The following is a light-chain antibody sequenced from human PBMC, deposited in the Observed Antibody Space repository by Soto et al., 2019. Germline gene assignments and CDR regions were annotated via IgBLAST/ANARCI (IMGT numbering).Light chain of an antibody. V-gene: IGLV1-44*01. CDR3: AAWDDSLNGWV. CDR2: SND. Sequence: QSVLTQPPSVSGTPGQRVTISCSGSSSNIGSNTVNWYQQLPGTAPKLLIYSNDQRPSGVPDRFSGSKSGTSASLAISGLQSEVEADYYCAAWDDSLNGWVFGGGTKVTDL. CDR1: SSNIGSNT. J-gene: IGLJ3*02.